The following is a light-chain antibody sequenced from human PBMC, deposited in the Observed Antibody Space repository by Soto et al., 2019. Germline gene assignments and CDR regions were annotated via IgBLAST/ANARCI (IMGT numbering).Light chain of an antibody. CDR2: DVT. V-gene: IGLV2-11*01. J-gene: IGLJ1*01. CDR1: SSDVGAYNA. Sequence: QSALTQPPSVSGSPGQSVTISCTGTSSDVGAYNAVSWYQQNPGKAPKFMIYDVTKRPSGVPDRFSGSKSGNTASLTISGLQAEDEADYYCFSYAGNYIYVFGTGTKVTVL. CDR3: FSYAGNYIYV.